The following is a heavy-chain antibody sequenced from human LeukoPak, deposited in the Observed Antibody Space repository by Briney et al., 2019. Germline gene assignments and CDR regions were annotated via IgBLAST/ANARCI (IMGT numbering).Heavy chain of an antibody. V-gene: IGHV3-30*18. CDR2: ISYDGSNK. CDR3: AKDPSYDSSGYYFDY. Sequence: GGSLRLSCAASGFTFSSYGMHWVRQAPGKGLEWVAVISYDGSNKYYADSVKGRFTISRDNSKNTLYLQMNSLRAEDTAVYYCAKDPSYDSSGYYFDYCGQGTLVTVSS. J-gene: IGHJ4*02. CDR1: GFTFSSYG. D-gene: IGHD3-22*01.